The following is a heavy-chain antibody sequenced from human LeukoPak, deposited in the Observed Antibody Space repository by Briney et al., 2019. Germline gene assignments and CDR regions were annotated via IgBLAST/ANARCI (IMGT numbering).Heavy chain of an antibody. CDR1: GGSISSGSYY. D-gene: IGHD3-3*01. CDR2: IYTSGST. J-gene: IGHJ4*02. CDR3: ARAHDFWSGYPYFDY. V-gene: IGHV4-61*02. Sequence: PSQTLSLTWTVSGGSISSGSYYWSWIRQPAGKGLEWIGRIYTSGSTTYNPSLKSRVTISVDTSKNQFSLKLSSVTAADTAVYYCARAHDFWSGYPYFDYWGQGTLVTVSS.